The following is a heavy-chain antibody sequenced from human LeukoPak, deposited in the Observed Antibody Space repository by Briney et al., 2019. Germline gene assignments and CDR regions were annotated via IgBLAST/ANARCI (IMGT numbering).Heavy chain of an antibody. V-gene: IGHV1-69*04. Sequence: ASVKVSCKASGGTFSSYAISWVRQAPGQGLEWMGRIIPILGIANYAQKFQGRVTITADKSTSTAYMELSSLRSEDTAVYYCARVLIVCSSTSCTYEGYWFDPWGQGTLVTVSS. CDR1: GGTFSSYA. D-gene: IGHD2-2*01. CDR2: IIPILGIA. J-gene: IGHJ5*02. CDR3: ARVLIVCSSTSCTYEGYWFDP.